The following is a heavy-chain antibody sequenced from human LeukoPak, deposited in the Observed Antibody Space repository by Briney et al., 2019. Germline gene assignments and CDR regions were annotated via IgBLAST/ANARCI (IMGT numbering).Heavy chain of an antibody. CDR3: ARESRDSGSYYL. D-gene: IGHD1-26*01. J-gene: IGHJ5*02. Sequence: GGSLRLSCAASGFTFSSYGMSWVRQAPGKGLEWVSAISGSGGSTYYADSVKGRFTISRDNSKNSLYLQMNSLRAEDTAVYYCARESRDSGSYYLWGQGTLVTVSS. CDR1: GFTFSSYG. V-gene: IGHV3-23*01. CDR2: ISGSGGST.